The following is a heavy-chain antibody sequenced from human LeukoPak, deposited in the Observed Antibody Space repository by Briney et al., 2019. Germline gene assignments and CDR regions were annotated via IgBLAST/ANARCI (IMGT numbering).Heavy chain of an antibody. CDR1: GGSISGSH. D-gene: IGHD5-18*01. J-gene: IGHJ4*02. V-gene: IGHV4-34*01. CDR2: INHRGST. Sequence: SETLSLTCTVSGGSISGSHWSWIRQPPGKGLEWIGEINHRGSTNYNPSLKSRVTISVDTSKNQFSLELSSVTAADTAVYYCASSSAMIYFDYWGQGTLVTVSS. CDR3: ASSSAMIYFDY.